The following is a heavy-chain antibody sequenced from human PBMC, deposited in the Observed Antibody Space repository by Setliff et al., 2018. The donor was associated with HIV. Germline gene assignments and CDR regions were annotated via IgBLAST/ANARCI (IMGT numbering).Heavy chain of an antibody. CDR2: INPNSGAA. CDR1: GYTFTAHF. J-gene: IGHJ4*02. Sequence: ASVKVSCKASGYTFTAHFLHWVRQAPGQRLEWMGRINPNSGAADYAQNFQGRVTMTRATSMSTAYMEVSNLRSNDTATYYCAVPITRTDYEGLDYWGQGTLVTVSS. D-gene: IGHD4-17*01. V-gene: IGHV1-2*06. CDR3: AVPITRTDYEGLDY.